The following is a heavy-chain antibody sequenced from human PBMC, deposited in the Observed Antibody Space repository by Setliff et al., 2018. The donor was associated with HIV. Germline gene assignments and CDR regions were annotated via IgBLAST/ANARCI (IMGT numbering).Heavy chain of an antibody. CDR1: GYTFTSYG. Sequence: ASVKVSCKASGYTFTSYGISWVRQTPGQGLEWLCWISAYNGNTNYAQKLQGRVTITTNTSTSTAYMELRSLRSDDTSVYYCARDLAGYYDFWSGYPGYVFDIWGQGTMVTVSS. CDR3: ARDLAGYYDFWSGYPGYVFDI. J-gene: IGHJ3*02. V-gene: IGHV1-18*01. CDR2: ISAYNGNT. D-gene: IGHD3-3*01.